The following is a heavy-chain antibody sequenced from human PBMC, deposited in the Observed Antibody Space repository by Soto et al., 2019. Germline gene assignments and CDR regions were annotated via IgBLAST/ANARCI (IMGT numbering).Heavy chain of an antibody. CDR2: ISSSSSYI. CDR1: GFTFSSYS. J-gene: IGHJ4*02. D-gene: IGHD1-26*01. Sequence: PGGSLRLSSAASGFTFSSYSMNWVRQPPGKGLEWVSSISSSSSYIYYADSVKGRCTISRDNAKNSLYLQMNSLRAEDTAVYYCARDIGGSYLEYRGQGTLVTVSS. V-gene: IGHV3-21*01. CDR3: ARDIGGSYLEY.